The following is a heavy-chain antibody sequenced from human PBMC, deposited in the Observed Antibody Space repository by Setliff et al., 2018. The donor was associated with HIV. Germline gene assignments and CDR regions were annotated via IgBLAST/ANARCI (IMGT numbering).Heavy chain of an antibody. CDR3: ARGGGGYNFWSGYPSFDY. J-gene: IGHJ4*02. Sequence: SETLSLTCAVSGYSISSGYYWGWIRQPPGKGLEWIGSIYHSGSTYYNPSLKSRVTISVDTSKNQFPLRLTSVTAADTAVYYCARGGGGYNFWSGYPSFDYWGQGTLVTVSS. V-gene: IGHV4-38-2*01. D-gene: IGHD3-3*01. CDR2: IYHSGST. CDR1: GYSISSGYY.